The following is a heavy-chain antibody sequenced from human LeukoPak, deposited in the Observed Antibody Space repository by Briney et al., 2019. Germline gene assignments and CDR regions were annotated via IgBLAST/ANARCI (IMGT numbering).Heavy chain of an antibody. J-gene: IGHJ4*02. D-gene: IGHD3-9*01. V-gene: IGHV3-23*01. CDR2: ISGSGGST. CDR1: GFTFSSYA. CDR3: AKDVLHYDILTGYYPYYFDY. Sequence: GGSLRLPCAASGFTFSSYAMSWVRQAPGKGLEWVSAISGSGGSTYYADSVKGRFTISRDNSKNTLYLQMNSLRAEDTAVYYCAKDVLHYDILTGYYPYYFDYWGQGTLVTVSS.